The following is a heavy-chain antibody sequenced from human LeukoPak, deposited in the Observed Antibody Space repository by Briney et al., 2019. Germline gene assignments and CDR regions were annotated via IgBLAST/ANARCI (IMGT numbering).Heavy chain of an antibody. CDR2: IKQDGSEK. Sequence: GGSLRLSCAASGFTFSSCWMSWVRQAPGKGLEWVANIKQDGSEKYYVDSVRGRFTISRDNAKNSLYLQMNSLRAEDTAVYYCARETLYCSSTSCYKYYYYYGMDVWGQGTTVTVSS. CDR3: ARETLYCSSTSCYKYYYYYGMDV. D-gene: IGHD2-2*02. V-gene: IGHV3-7*01. CDR1: GFTFSSCW. J-gene: IGHJ6*02.